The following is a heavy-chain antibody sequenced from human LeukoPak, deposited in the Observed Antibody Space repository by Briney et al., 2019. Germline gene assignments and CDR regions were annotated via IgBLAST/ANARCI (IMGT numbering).Heavy chain of an antibody. CDR1: GGSISSSSHY. Sequence: SETLSLTCTVSGGSISSSSHYWGWIRQPPGKGLEWIGSIYTYYGGRVHYNPSLKRRVTISVDTSKNQFSLKLNSVTAADTAVYYCAREAYKYDSSGYHYAGAFDYWGQGTLVTVSS. CDR2: IYTYYGGRV. V-gene: IGHV4-39*07. D-gene: IGHD3-22*01. J-gene: IGHJ4*02. CDR3: AREAYKYDSSGYHYAGAFDY.